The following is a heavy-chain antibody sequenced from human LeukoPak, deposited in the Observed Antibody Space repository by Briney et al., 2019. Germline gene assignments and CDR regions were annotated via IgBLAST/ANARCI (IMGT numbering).Heavy chain of an antibody. CDR3: AKEQGFVVVPAAIC. J-gene: IGHJ4*02. CDR1: GFTFSSYA. Sequence: GGSLRLSCAASGFTFSSYAMSWVRPAPGKGLEWVSAISGSGGSTYYADSVKGRFTISRDNSKNTLYLQMNSLRAEDTAVYYCAKEQGFVVVPAAICWGQGTLGNVSS. D-gene: IGHD2-2*01. V-gene: IGHV3-23*01. CDR2: ISGSGGST.